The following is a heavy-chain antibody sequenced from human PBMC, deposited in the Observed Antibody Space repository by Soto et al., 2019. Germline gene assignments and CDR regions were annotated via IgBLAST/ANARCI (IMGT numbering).Heavy chain of an antibody. CDR2: IRSKANSYAT. D-gene: IGHD2-15*01. CDR3: TRHDIVVWD. Sequence: QPGGSLRLSCAASGFTFSGSAMHWVRQASGKGLEWVGRIRSKANSYATAYAASVKGRFTISRDDSKNTAYLQMNSLKTEDTAVYYCTRHDIVVWDWGQGTLVTVSS. V-gene: IGHV3-73*01. J-gene: IGHJ4*02. CDR1: GFTFSGSA.